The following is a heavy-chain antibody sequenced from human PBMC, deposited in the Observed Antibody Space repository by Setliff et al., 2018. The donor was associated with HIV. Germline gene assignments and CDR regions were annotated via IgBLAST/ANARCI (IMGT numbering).Heavy chain of an antibody. CDR2: IYYSGNT. V-gene: IGHV4-39*01. D-gene: IGHD5-12*01. CDR3: ARLGRPYSGQGWFDP. Sequence: SETLSLTCSVSGDSIFTSTYYWGWIRRPPGKRLEWIGSIYYSGNTYYNPSLKSRVTISVDTSKNQFFLNLSSVTATDSAVYYCARLGRPYSGQGWFDPWGQGTXVTVSS. CDR1: GDSIFTSTYY. J-gene: IGHJ5*02.